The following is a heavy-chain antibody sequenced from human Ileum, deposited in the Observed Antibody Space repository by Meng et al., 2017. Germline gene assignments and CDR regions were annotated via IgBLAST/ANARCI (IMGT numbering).Heavy chain of an antibody. CDR1: GSSISSDYY. V-gene: IGHV4-38-2*01. D-gene: IGHD3-22*01. Sequence: SETLSLTCAVSGSSISSDYYWSWIRQSPGKGLEWIARIFHSGSSDYNPSLKSRVTISVDTSKNQFSLKLTSVTAADSAVYYCARTRYHSGSAYYEFGYWGHGTLVTVSS. CDR2: IFHSGSS. CDR3: ARTRYHSGSAYYEFGY. J-gene: IGHJ4*01.